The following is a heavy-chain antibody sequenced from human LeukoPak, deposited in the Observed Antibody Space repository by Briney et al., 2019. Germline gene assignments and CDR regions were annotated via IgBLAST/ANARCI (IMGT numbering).Heavy chain of an antibody. CDR3: ARVASSSSGYNYYYYYMDV. J-gene: IGHJ6*03. CDR1: GGSISRYY. D-gene: IGHD6-6*01. Sequence: SETLSLTCTVSGGSISRYYWSWIRQPPGKGLEWIGYIYYSGSTNYNPSLKSRVTISVDTSKNQFSLKLSSVTAADTAVYYCARVASSSSGYNYYYYYMDVWGKGTTVTVSS. CDR2: IYYSGST. V-gene: IGHV4-59*01.